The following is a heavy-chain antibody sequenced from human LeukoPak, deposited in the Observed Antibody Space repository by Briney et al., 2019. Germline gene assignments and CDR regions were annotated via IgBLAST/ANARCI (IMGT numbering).Heavy chain of an antibody. V-gene: IGHV4-39*01. CDR1: GGSISSSSYY. CDR3: ARQRLGGYLRVGAYYFDY. Sequence: SETLSLTCTVSGGSISSSSYYWGWIRQPPGKGLEWIGSIYYSGSTYYNPSLKSRVTISVDTSKNQFSLKLSSVTAADTAVYYCARQRLGGYLRVGAYYFDYWGQGTLVTVSS. D-gene: IGHD5-12*01. J-gene: IGHJ4*02. CDR2: IYYSGST.